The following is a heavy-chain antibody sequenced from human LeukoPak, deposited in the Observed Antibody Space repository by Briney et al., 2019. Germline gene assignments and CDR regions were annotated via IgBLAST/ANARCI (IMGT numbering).Heavy chain of an antibody. Sequence: SETLPLTCAVYGGSFSGYYWSWIRQFPGKGLEWIGEINRGGRTNYNPSLQSRVTILVDTSRNQFSLKLTSVTAADTAVYYCARAGGYFDYWGQGTLVTVSS. CDR1: GGSFSGYY. CDR3: ARAGGYFDY. CDR2: INRGGRT. V-gene: IGHV4-34*01. D-gene: IGHD3-10*01. J-gene: IGHJ4*02.